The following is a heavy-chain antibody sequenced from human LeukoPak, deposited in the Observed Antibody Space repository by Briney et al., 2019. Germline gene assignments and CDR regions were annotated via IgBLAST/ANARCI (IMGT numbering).Heavy chain of an antibody. CDR2: IHTSGST. CDR3: ARDQGDGYCYYMDV. V-gene: IGHV4-4*07. CDR1: GGPVSSHY. J-gene: IGHJ6*03. Sequence: SETLSLTCTVSGGPVSSHYWSWIRQPAEKGLEWIGRIHTSGSTNYNPSLKSRVTMSVDTSKNQFSLKLSSVTAADTAMYYCARDQGDGYCYYMDVWGKGTTVTVSS. D-gene: IGHD2-21*02.